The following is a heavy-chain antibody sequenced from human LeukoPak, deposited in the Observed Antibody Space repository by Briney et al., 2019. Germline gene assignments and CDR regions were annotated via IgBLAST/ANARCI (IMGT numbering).Heavy chain of an antibody. CDR3: ARVRGGYYLRGNDP. V-gene: IGHV3-48*04. CDR2: ISSSGSTI. CDR1: GFTFSSYS. D-gene: IGHD3-22*01. Sequence: PGGSLRLSCAASGFTFSSYSMNWVRQAPGKGLEWVSYISSSGSTIYYADSVKGRFTISRDNAKNSLYLQMNSLRAEDTAVYYCARVRGGYYLRGNDPWGQGTLVTVSS. J-gene: IGHJ5*02.